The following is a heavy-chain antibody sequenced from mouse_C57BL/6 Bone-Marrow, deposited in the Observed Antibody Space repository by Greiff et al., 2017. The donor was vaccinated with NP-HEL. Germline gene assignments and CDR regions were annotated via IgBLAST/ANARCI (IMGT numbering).Heavy chain of an antibody. D-gene: IGHD1-1*01. CDR2: INSDGGST. V-gene: IGHV5-2*01. CDR3: ARRDYYGSSYDAMDY. Sequence: EVQVVESGGGLVQPGESLKLSCESNEYEFPSHDMSWVRKTPEKRLELVAAINSDGGSTYYPDTMERRFIISRDNTKKTLYLQMSSLRSEDTALYYCARRDYYGSSYDAMDYWGQGTSVTVSS. J-gene: IGHJ4*01. CDR1: EYEFPSHD.